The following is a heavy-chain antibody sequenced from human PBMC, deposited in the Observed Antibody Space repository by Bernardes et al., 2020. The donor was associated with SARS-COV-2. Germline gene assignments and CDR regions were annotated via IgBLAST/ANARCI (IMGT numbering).Heavy chain of an antibody. D-gene: IGHD6-19*01. CDR2: ISSSSSYI. CDR1: GFTFSSYS. Sequence: GSLRLSCAASGFTFSSYSMNWVRQAPGKGLEWVSSISSSSSYIYYADSVKGRFTISRDNAKNSLYLQMNSLRAEDTAVYYCARDSRQWLVPDYWGQGTLVTVSS. CDR3: ARDSRQWLVPDY. V-gene: IGHV3-21*01. J-gene: IGHJ4*02.